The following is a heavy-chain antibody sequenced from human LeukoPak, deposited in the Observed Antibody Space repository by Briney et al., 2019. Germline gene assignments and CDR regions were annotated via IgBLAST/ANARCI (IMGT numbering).Heavy chain of an antibody. V-gene: IGHV3-23*01. J-gene: IGHJ5*02. Sequence: PGGSLRLSCAASGFTFSSYTMAWVRQAPGKGLEWISDIDHTGDRTYYRDSVKGQFTISRDNSKNTLYLQMNNLRVEDTATYYCAKAGSISWYDHWGQGTLVTVS. CDR2: IDHTGDRT. CDR1: GFTFSSYT. D-gene: IGHD6-13*01. CDR3: AKAGSISWYDH.